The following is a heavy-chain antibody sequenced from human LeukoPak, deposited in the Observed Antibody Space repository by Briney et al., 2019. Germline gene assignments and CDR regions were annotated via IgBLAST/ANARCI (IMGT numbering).Heavy chain of an antibody. Sequence: PGGSLRLSCAASGFIFNSYSMTWVRQAPGKGLEWVSSISGSSSYIDYVGSVKGRFTISRDNTKDSLYLQMNSLRADDTAVYYCAIDYDFWSGYYLSRPPHFWGQGTLVTVSS. D-gene: IGHD3-3*01. V-gene: IGHV3-21*01. CDR1: GFIFNSYS. CDR2: ISGSSSYI. J-gene: IGHJ4*02. CDR3: AIDYDFWSGYYLSRPPHF.